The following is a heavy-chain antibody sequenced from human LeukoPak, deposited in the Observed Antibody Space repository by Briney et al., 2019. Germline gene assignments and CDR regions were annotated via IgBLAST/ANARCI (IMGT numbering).Heavy chain of an antibody. CDR2: ISYDGSNK. CDR3: AKRSRSSGYFYYYYYMDV. D-gene: IGHD3-22*01. CDR1: GFTFSSYA. J-gene: IGHJ6*03. Sequence: GGSLRLSCAASGFTFSSYAMHWVRQAPGKGLEWVAVISYDGSNKYYADSVKGRFTISRDNSKNTLYLQMNSLRAEGTAVYYCAKRSRSSGYFYYYYYMDVWGKGTTVTISS. V-gene: IGHV3-30*04.